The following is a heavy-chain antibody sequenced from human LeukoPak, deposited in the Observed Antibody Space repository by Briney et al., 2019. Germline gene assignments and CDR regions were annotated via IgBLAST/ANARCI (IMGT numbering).Heavy chain of an antibody. CDR3: AREASDAFDI. CDR2: ISGSGGST. CDR1: GFTFSSYA. V-gene: IGHV3-23*01. J-gene: IGHJ3*02. Sequence: GGSRRLSCAASGFTFSSYAMSWARQPPGKGLEWVSAISGSGGSTYYADSVKGRFTISRDNSKNTLFLQMNSLRAEDTAVYYCAREASDAFDIWGQGTMVTVSS.